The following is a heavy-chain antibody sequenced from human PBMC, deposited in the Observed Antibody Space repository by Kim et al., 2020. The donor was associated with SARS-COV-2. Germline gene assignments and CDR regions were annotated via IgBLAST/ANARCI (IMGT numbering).Heavy chain of an antibody. V-gene: IGHV4-30-2*05. CDR3: ARDARDFYSGYVRFDY. Sequence: SLKSRVTISVDTSKNQFSLKLSSVTAADTAVYYCARDARDFYSGYVRFDYWGQGTLVTVSS. D-gene: IGHD5-12*01. J-gene: IGHJ4*02.